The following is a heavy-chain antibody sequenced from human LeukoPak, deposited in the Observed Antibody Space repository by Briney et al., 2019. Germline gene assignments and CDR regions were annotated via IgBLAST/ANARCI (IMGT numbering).Heavy chain of an antibody. D-gene: IGHD6-13*01. CDR3: ARIGTGSSSWYEVAYYYYMDV. CDR2: ISSSSSYI. CDR1: GFTFSSYS. J-gene: IGHJ6*03. V-gene: IGHV3-21*01. Sequence: PGGSLRLSCAASGFTFSSYSMNWVRQAPGKGLEWVSSISSSSSYIYYADSVKGRFTISRDNAKNSLYLQMNSLRAEDTAVYYCARIGTGSSSWYEVAYYYYMDVWGKGTTVTVSS.